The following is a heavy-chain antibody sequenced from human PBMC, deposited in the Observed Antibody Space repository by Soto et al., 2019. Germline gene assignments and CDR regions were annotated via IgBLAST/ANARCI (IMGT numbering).Heavy chain of an antibody. J-gene: IGHJ4*02. CDR3: AKDRRRYCSSTNCQEFDF. CDR2: ISYDGNIK. V-gene: IGHV3-30*18. CDR1: GFTFSSYG. D-gene: IGHD2-2*01. Sequence: LRLSCAASGFTFSSYGIHWVRQAPGKGLEWVAVISYDGNIKYYADSVKGRFTISRDNSKKTVYLQMNSLRADDTAVYYCAKDRRRYCSSTNCQEFDFWGQGTPVTVSS.